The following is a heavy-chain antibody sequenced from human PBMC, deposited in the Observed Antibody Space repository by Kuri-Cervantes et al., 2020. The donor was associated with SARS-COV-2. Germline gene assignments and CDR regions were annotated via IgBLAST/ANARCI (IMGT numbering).Heavy chain of an antibody. J-gene: IGHJ4*02. Sequence: SLKISCAASGFTFDDYAMHWVRQAPGKGLEWVSGISWTSGSIGYADSVKGRFTISRDNAKNTLYLQMNSLRAEDTAVYYCARVGIVGAYDYWGQGTLVTVSS. V-gene: IGHV3-9*01. CDR1: GFTFDDYA. D-gene: IGHD1-26*01. CDR3: ARVGIVGAYDY. CDR2: ISWTSGSI.